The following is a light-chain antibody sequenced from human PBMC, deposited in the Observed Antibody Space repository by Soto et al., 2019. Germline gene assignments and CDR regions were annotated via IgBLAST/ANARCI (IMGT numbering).Light chain of an antibody. CDR2: GAS. Sequence: EVVLTQSPATLSVSPGESATLFCRASQYIRTNLAWYQQKPGQAPRLLIYGASTRAIGVPVRFSGRGSGPEFTLTISSLQSEDFALYYCQQYNDWPPLTFGGGTKVDIK. V-gene: IGKV3-15*01. CDR3: QQYNDWPPLT. CDR1: QYIRTN. J-gene: IGKJ4*01.